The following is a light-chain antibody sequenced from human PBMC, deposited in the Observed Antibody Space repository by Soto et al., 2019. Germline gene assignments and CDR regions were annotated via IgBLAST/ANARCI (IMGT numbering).Light chain of an antibody. J-gene: IGKJ2*01. V-gene: IGKV1-39*01. CDR1: QTISNY. Sequence: DIQMTQSPSSLSASVGDRVTITCRASQTISNYLNWYHQKPGKPPKLLIYGIXXLXSGVPSRFSGSGSGTDFTLTISSLQPEHFATYYCQQSFTTPYTFGQGTELEVK. CDR2: GIX. CDR3: QQSFTTPYT.